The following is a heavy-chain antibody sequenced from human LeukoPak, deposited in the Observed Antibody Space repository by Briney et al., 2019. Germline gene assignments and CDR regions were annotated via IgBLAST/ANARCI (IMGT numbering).Heavy chain of an antibody. CDR3: ARQNLDTAMVTIDY. J-gene: IGHJ4*02. Sequence: GESLKISCKGSGYSFTSYWIGWVRQMPGKGLEWMGIIYPGDSDIRYSPSFRGQVTISADKSISTAYLQWSSLKASDTAMYYCARQNLDTAMVTIDYWGQGTLVTVSS. CDR2: IYPGDSDI. V-gene: IGHV5-51*01. D-gene: IGHD5-18*01. CDR1: GYSFTSYW.